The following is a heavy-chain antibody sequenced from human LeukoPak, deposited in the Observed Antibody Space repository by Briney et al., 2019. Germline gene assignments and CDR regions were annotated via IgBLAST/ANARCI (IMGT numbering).Heavy chain of an antibody. J-gene: IGHJ6*03. Sequence: GGSLRLSCAASGFTFSSYSMNWVRQAPGKGLEWVSSISSSSSYIYYADSVKGRFTISRDNAKNSLYLQMNSLRAEDTAVYYCARDNIVVVPAATNYYCYYMDVWGKGTTVTVSS. D-gene: IGHD2-2*01. CDR2: ISSSSSYI. CDR1: GFTFSSYS. V-gene: IGHV3-21*01. CDR3: ARDNIVVVPAATNYYCYYMDV.